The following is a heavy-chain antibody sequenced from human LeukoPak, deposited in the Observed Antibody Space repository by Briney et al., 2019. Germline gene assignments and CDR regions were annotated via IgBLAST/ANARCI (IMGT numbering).Heavy chain of an antibody. CDR2: IYHSGST. CDR1: GYSISSGYY. D-gene: IGHD3-22*01. J-gene: IGHJ4*02. V-gene: IGHV4-38-2*02. Sequence: SETLSLTCTVSGYSISSGYYWGWIRQPPGKGLEWIGSIYHSGSTYYNPSLKSRVTISVDTSKNQFSLKLSSVTAADTAVYYCAGNYDSSGYFFDYWGQGTLVTVSS. CDR3: AGNYDSSGYFFDY.